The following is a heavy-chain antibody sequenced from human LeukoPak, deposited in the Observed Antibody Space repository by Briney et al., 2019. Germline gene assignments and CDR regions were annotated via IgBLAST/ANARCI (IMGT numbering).Heavy chain of an antibody. CDR3: ASPGIFAAGTDRGFDY. D-gene: IGHD6-13*01. V-gene: IGHV4-59*01. CDR1: GGSISSYY. J-gene: IGHJ4*02. Sequence: SETLSLTCTVSGGSISSYYWSWIRQPPGKGLEWIGYIYYSGSTNYNPSLKSRVTISVDTSKNQFSLKLSSVTAADTAVYYCASPGIFAAGTDRGFDYWGQGTLVSVSS. CDR2: IYYSGST.